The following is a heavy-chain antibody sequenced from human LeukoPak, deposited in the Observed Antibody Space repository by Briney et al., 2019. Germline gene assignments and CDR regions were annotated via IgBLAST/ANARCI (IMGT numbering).Heavy chain of an antibody. J-gene: IGHJ4*02. CDR3: AKDGGGGSMITFGGVIVPTYYFDY. CDR2: ISGSGGST. CDR1: RFTLSNYW. Sequence: GGSLRLSCAASRFTLSNYWMSWVRQAPGKGLEWVSAISGSGGSTYYADSVKGRFTISRDNSKNTLYLQMNSLRAEDTAVYYCAKDGGGGSMITFGGVIVPTYYFDYWGQGTLVTVSS. D-gene: IGHD3-16*02. V-gene: IGHV3-23*01.